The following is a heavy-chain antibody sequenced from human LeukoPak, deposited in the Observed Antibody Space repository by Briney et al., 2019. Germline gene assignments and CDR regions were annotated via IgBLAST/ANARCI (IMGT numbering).Heavy chain of an antibody. CDR2: ISSSGSIT. CDR1: GFTFSSYE. V-gene: IGHV3-48*03. CDR3: ARGISPLDY. Sequence: GGSLRLSCAASGFTFSSYEMNWVRQAPGKGLEWVSYISSSGSITYYADSVKGRFTISRDNAKNSLYLQMNSLRAEDTAAYYYARGISPLDYWGQGTLVTVSS. J-gene: IGHJ4*02.